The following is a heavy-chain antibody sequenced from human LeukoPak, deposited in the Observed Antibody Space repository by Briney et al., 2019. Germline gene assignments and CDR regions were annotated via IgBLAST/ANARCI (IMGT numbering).Heavy chain of an antibody. D-gene: IGHD1-26*01. V-gene: IGHV3-21*01. Sequence: GGSLRPSCAASGFTFSDYSINWVRQAPGKGLEWVSSISSSGKNIFYADSVKGRFTISRDNANNSLFLQMNSLRGEDTAVYYCARDPTSGSHPHFDFWGQGILVTVSS. CDR3: ARDPTSGSHPHFDF. CDR1: GFTFSDYS. CDR2: ISSSGKNI. J-gene: IGHJ4*02.